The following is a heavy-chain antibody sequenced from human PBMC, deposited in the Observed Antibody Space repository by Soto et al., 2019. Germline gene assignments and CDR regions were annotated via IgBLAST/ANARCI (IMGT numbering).Heavy chain of an antibody. J-gene: IGHJ4*02. Sequence: GESLKISCKGSGYSFSRYWIAWVRQTPGKGLEWMGLIYPGDSDTRYSPSFQGQVTISADKSITTAYLQWSSLKASDTAIYYCARDTFSGDSSGPQYWGQGTLATVSS. D-gene: IGHD3-22*01. CDR3: ARDTFSGDSSGPQY. V-gene: IGHV5-51*01. CDR2: IYPGDSDT. CDR1: GYSFSRYW.